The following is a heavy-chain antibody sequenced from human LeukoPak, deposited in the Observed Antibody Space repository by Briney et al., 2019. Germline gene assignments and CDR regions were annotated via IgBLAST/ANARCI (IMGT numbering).Heavy chain of an antibody. CDR3: ASSGYSSSWYPPAGAFDI. Sequence: ASVKVSCKASGYTFTGYYMHWVRQAPGQGLEWMGWINPNSGGTNYAQKFQGWVTMTRDTSISTAYMELSRLRSDDTAVYSCASSGYSSSWYPPAGAFDIWGQGTIVTVSS. CDR1: GYTFTGYY. V-gene: IGHV1-2*04. D-gene: IGHD6-13*01. J-gene: IGHJ3*02. CDR2: INPNSGGT.